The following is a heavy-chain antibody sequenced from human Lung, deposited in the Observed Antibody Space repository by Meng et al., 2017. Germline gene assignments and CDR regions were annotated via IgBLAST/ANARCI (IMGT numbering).Heavy chain of an antibody. V-gene: IGHV3-21*01. D-gene: IGHD2-15*01. J-gene: IGHJ4*02. CDR3: ARGRVVVAATPSDY. CDR1: GFTFSSYS. CDR2: ISSSST. Sequence: EVQLVESGGGRVKPGGSLRLSCAASGFTFSSYSMYWVRQAPGKGLEWVSSISSSSTYADSVKGRFTISRDNAKNSLYLQMNSLRAEDTAVYYCARGRVVVAATPSDYWGQGTLVTVSS.